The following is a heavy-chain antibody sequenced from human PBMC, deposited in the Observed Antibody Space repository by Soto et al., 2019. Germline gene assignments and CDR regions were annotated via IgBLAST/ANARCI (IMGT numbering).Heavy chain of an antibody. Sequence: ASVKVSCKASRYTFTSCGSSCLRQAPGKVLDWMGGFDPEDGETIYAQKFQGRVTMTEDTSTDTAYMELSSLRSEDTAVYYCATSPVAVAGRGRFNYWGQGTLVTVSS. CDR2: FDPEDGET. D-gene: IGHD6-19*01. CDR3: ATSPVAVAGRGRFNY. J-gene: IGHJ4*02. V-gene: IGHV1-24*01. CDR1: RYTFTSCG.